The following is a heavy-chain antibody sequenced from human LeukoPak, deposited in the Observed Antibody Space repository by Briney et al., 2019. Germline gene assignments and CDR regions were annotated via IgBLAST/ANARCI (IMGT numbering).Heavy chain of an antibody. D-gene: IGHD1-26*01. V-gene: IGHV3-33*01. CDR3: ARSGMLDY. J-gene: IGHJ4*02. Sequence: PGGSLRLSCAASGYTFSGYGMHWVRQAPGKGLEWVAVIWYDGSNKYYADSVKGRFTISRDNAKNTLYLQMNSLRAEDTAVYYCARSGMLDYWGQGTLVTVSS. CDR1: GYTFSGYG. CDR2: IWYDGSNK.